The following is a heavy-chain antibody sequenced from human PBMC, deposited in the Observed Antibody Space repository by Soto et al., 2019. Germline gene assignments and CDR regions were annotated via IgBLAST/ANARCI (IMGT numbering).Heavy chain of an antibody. D-gene: IGHD3-10*01. J-gene: IGHJ3*02. Sequence: GGSLRLSYAASGFTFSSYSMNWVRQAPGKGLEWVSSISNSGSYRYYADSMKGRFTIPRDNAKNSLYLQMNSLRAEDTAVYYCARDRSPMGRGLDDAFDIWGQGTMVTVSS. CDR1: GFTFSSYS. V-gene: IGHV3-21*01. CDR2: ISNSGSYR. CDR3: ARDRSPMGRGLDDAFDI.